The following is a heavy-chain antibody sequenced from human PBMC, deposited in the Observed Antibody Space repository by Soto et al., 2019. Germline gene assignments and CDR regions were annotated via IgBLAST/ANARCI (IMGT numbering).Heavy chain of an antibody. D-gene: IGHD1-26*01. CDR3: ARRGSGSYYDY. V-gene: IGHV3-23*01. Sequence: EVQLLESGGGLVQPGGSLRLSCAASGFTFSSYAMRWVRQAPGKGLEWVSAISGSGDSTYYADSVKGRFTTSRDNSKNTLYVQMNGLRAEDTAVYYCARRGSGSYYDYWGQGTLVTVSS. J-gene: IGHJ4*02. CDR1: GFTFSSYA. CDR2: ISGSGDST.